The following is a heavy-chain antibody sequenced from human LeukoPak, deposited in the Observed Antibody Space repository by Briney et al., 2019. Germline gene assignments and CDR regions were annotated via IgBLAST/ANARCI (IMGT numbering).Heavy chain of an antibody. Sequence: SETLSLTCTVSGGSISSYYWSWIRQPAGKGLEWIGRIYTSGSTNYNPSLKSRVTMSVDTSKNQFSLKLSSVTAADTAVYYCARHTGAYSSSPFDYWGQGTLVTVSS. D-gene: IGHD6-6*01. J-gene: IGHJ4*02. CDR1: GGSISSYY. CDR2: IYTSGST. CDR3: ARHTGAYSSSPFDY. V-gene: IGHV4-4*07.